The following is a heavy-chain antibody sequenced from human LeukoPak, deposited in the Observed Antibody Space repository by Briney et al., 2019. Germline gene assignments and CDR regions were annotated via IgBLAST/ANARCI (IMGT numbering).Heavy chain of an antibody. CDR1: AGSISSGNW. CDR3: AREGMGGYNYAA. Sequence: SGTLSLTCAVSAGSISSGNWWTWVRQPPRKGLEWIGEIYHSGSTNYNPSLKSRVTISVDKSKNQFSLKLSSVTAADTAFYYCAREGMGGYNYAAWGQGILVTVSS. CDR2: IYHSGST. D-gene: IGHD5-18*01. V-gene: IGHV4-4*02. J-gene: IGHJ4*02.